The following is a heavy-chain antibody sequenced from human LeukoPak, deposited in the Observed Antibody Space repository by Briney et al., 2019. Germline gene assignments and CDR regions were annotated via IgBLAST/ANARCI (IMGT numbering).Heavy chain of an antibody. CDR3: ARDHHQRNKTAFDI. Sequence: ASVKVSCKASGHTFTNYYIHWVRQAPGQGLEWMGIINPSGGSTRYAQKFQGRVTMTRDTSTSTVYMELSSLRSEDTAVYYCARDHHQRNKTAFDIWGQGTMVTVSA. J-gene: IGHJ3*02. D-gene: IGHD1/OR15-1a*01. V-gene: IGHV1-46*01. CDR2: INPSGGST. CDR1: GHTFTNYY.